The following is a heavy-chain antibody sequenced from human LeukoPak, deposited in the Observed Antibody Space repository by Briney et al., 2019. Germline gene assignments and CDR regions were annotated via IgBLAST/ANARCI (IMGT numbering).Heavy chain of an antibody. V-gene: IGHV3-7*01. CDR1: GFTFSSYW. CDR2: IKPDGSAK. D-gene: IGHD5/OR15-5a*01. Sequence: GGSLRLSCEASGFTFSSYWMTWVRQAPGKGLEWVANIKPDGSAKNYVDSVEGRFTISRDNAKNSLYIQMNSLRAEDTAVYYCARVYDSTFHYWGQGTLVTVSS. CDR3: ARVYDSTFHY. J-gene: IGHJ4*02.